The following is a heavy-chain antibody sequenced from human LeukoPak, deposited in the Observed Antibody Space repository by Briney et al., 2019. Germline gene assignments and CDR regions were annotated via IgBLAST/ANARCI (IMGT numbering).Heavy chain of an antibody. CDR3: ARDRGSGSDY. Sequence: PGRSLRLSCAASGFTFSSYAMHWVRQAPGKGLEWVAVISYDGSNKYYADSVKGRFTISRDNSKNTLYLQMNSLRAEDTAVYYCARDRGSGSDYWGQGTLVTVSS. CDR2: ISYDGSNK. J-gene: IGHJ4*02. D-gene: IGHD3-22*01. V-gene: IGHV3-30-3*01. CDR1: GFTFSSYA.